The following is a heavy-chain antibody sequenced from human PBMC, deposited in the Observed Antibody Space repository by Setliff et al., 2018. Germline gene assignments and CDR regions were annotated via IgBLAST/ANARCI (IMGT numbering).Heavy chain of an antibody. J-gene: IGHJ5*02. CDR2: INHSGST. CDR3: ARGSNSIFYWFDP. Sequence: KPSETLSLTCAVYGGSFSGYYWSWIRQPPGKGLEWIGEINHSGSTNYNPSLKSRVTISVDTSKNQFSLKLSSVTAADTAVYYCARGSNSIFYWFDPWGQGTLVTVSS. CDR1: GGSFSGYY. V-gene: IGHV4-34*01. D-gene: IGHD4-4*01.